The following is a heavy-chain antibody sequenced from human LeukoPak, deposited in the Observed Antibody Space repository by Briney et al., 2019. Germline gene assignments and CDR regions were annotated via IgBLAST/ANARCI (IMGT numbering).Heavy chain of an antibody. V-gene: IGHV3-23*01. J-gene: IGHJ6*03. D-gene: IGHD3-10*01. CDR1: GYTVSSYG. Sequence: GGSLRLSCAASGYTVSSYGMSWVRQAPGKGLEWVTAISGSGGSTYYADSVKGRFTISRDKSKNTLYLQMNSLRAEDTAVYYCAKEEWGFGEFPLFMDVWGKGTTVTISS. CDR3: AKEEWGFGEFPLFMDV. CDR2: ISGSGGST.